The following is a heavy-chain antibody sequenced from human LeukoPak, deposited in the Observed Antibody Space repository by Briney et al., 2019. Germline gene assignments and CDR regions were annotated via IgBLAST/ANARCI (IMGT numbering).Heavy chain of an antibody. Sequence: PSETLSLTCTVSGASISSSSYYWGWIRQPPGKGLEWIGSIYYSGSTYYNPSLKSRVTISVDTSKNQFSLKLSSVTAADTAVYYCARLGDYGSGRLVNWFDPWGQGTLVTVSS. J-gene: IGHJ5*02. CDR1: GASISSSSYY. D-gene: IGHD3-10*01. CDR2: IYYSGST. V-gene: IGHV4-39*07. CDR3: ARLGDYGSGRLVNWFDP.